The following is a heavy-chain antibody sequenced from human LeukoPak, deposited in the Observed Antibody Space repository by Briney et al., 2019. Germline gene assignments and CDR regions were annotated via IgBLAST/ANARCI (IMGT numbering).Heavy chain of an antibody. CDR1: GFMFSSNW. CDR2: ISGSGGST. Sequence: GGSLRLSCAASGFMFSSNWISWVRQAPGKGLEWVSAISGSGGSTYYADSVKGRFTISRDNSKNTLYLQMNSLRAEDTAVYYCAKDLLFSGGSRTRGYSYGYDYFDYWGQGTLVTVSS. D-gene: IGHD5-18*01. V-gene: IGHV3-23*01. CDR3: AKDLLFSGGSRTRGYSYGYDYFDY. J-gene: IGHJ4*02.